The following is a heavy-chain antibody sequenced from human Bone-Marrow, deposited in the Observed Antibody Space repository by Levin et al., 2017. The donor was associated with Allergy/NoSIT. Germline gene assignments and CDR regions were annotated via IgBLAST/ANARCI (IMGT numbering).Heavy chain of an antibody. Sequence: ASVKVSCKASGYTFTSYYMHWVRQAPGQGLEWMGIINPSGGSTSYAQKFQGRVTMTRDTSTSTVYMELSSLRSEDTAVYYCARDFPGYSYGYRYYYYGMDVWGQGTTVTVSS. CDR1: GYTFTSYY. CDR3: ARDFPGYSYGYRYYYYGMDV. J-gene: IGHJ6*02. D-gene: IGHD5-18*01. V-gene: IGHV1-46*01. CDR2: INPSGGST.